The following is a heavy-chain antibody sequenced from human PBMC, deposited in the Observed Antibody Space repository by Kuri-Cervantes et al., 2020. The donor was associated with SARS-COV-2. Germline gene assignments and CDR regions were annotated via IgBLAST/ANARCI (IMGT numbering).Heavy chain of an antibody. CDR1: GGTFSSYA. D-gene: IGHD3-22*01. J-gene: IGHJ2*01. CDR3: VLTKGPYYYDSSGYYGDWYFDL. CDR2: IIPIFGTA. V-gene: IGHV1-69*13. Sequence: SVKVSCKASGGTFSSYAISWVRQAPGQGLEWMGRIIPIFGTANYAQKFQGRVTITADESTSTAYMELSSLRSEDTAVYYCVLTKGPYYYDSSGYYGDWYFDLWGRGTLVTVSS.